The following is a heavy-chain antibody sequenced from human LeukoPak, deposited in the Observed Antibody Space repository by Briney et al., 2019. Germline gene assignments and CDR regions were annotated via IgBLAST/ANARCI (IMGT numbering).Heavy chain of an antibody. V-gene: IGHV4-34*01. CDR1: GGSFSGYY. CDR2: INDSGGT. CDR3: ARAPCLSSGS. J-gene: IGHJ3*01. D-gene: IGHD3-22*01. Sequence: PSETLSLTCAVYGGSFSGYYWSWIRQPPGKGLEWIGEINDSGGTNYNPYLKSRVTISLDTPKNQFSLKLTSMTAADTAVYYCARAPCLSSGSWVQGMLVAVSS.